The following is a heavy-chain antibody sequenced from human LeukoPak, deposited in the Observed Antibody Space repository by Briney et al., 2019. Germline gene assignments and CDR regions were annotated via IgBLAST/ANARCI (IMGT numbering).Heavy chain of an antibody. CDR3: ARLIVVVPAAIHAFDI. Sequence: ASVKVSCKASGYPFTDYYIHWVRQAPGQGLEWMGWINPNSGDTNSAQRFQGRVTMTRDTSISTLYMELSRRRSDDTAVYYCARLIVVVPAAIHAFDISGHGTLVTVSS. J-gene: IGHJ3*02. D-gene: IGHD2-2*01. CDR2: INPNSGDT. V-gene: IGHV1-2*02. CDR1: GYPFTDYY.